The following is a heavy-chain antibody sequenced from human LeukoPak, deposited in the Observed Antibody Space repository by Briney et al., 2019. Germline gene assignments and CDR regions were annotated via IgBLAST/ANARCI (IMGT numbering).Heavy chain of an antibody. CDR3: ARVQHSYGWRYRPYYFDY. Sequence: GASVKVSCKASGYTFTSYAMNWVRQAPGQGLEWMGWINTNTGNPTYAQGFTGRFVFSLDTSVSTAYLQISSLKAEDTAVYYCARVQHSYGWRYRPYYFDYWGQGTLVTVSS. D-gene: IGHD5-18*01. CDR1: GYTFTSYA. J-gene: IGHJ4*02. CDR2: INTNTGNP. V-gene: IGHV7-4-1*02.